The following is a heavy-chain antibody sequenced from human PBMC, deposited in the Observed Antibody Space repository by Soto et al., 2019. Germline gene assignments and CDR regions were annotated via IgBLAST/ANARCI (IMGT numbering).Heavy chain of an antibody. V-gene: IGHV3-21*01. CDR1: GLTFSSYS. D-gene: IGHD3-22*01. J-gene: IGHJ4*02. CDR2: ISSSSSYI. Sequence: EVQLVESGGGLVKPGGSLRLSCAASGLTFSSYSMNWVRQAPGKGLEWVSSISSSSSYIYYADSVKGRFTISRDNAKNSLYLQMNSLRAEDTAVYYCARGLYYYDSSVYYFAWGQGTLVTVSS. CDR3: ARGLYYYDSSVYYFA.